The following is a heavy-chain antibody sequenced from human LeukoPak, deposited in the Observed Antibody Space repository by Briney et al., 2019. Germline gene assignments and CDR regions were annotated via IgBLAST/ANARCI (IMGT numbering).Heavy chain of an antibody. V-gene: IGHV1-18*04. D-gene: IGHD2-2*01. J-gene: IGHJ5*02. Sequence: ASVKVSCKASGYTCTSYGISWVRQAPGQGLEWMGWISAYNGNTNYAQKLQGRVTMTTDTSTSTAYMELGSLRSDDTAVYYCARNPRGVVPATREFDPWGQGTLVTVSS. CDR3: ARNPRGVVPATREFDP. CDR2: ISAYNGNT. CDR1: GYTCTSYG.